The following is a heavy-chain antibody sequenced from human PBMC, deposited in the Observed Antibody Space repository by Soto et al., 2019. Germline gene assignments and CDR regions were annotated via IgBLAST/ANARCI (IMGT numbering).Heavy chain of an antibody. CDR1: GYTFTSYA. Sequence: ASVKVSCKASGYTFTSYAMHWVRQAPGQRPEWMGWINAGNGNTKYSQKFQGRVTITRDTSASTAYMELSSLRSEDTAVYYCARGSSGWSHYFDYWGQGTLVTVSS. V-gene: IGHV1-3*01. CDR3: ARGSSGWSHYFDY. CDR2: INAGNGNT. D-gene: IGHD6-19*01. J-gene: IGHJ4*02.